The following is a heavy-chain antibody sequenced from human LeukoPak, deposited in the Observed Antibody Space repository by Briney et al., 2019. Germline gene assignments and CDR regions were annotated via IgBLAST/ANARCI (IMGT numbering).Heavy chain of an antibody. CDR1: GYTLTELS. Sequence: ASVKVSRKVSGYTLTELSIHWVRQAPGKGLEWMGGFDTEDGETIYARKFQGRVTMTEDTSTDTAYMELSSLRSEDTAVYYCSTGEVAGRVAYFDYWGQGTLVTASS. D-gene: IGHD5-12*01. CDR3: STGEVAGRVAYFDY. CDR2: FDTEDGET. V-gene: IGHV1-24*01. J-gene: IGHJ4*02.